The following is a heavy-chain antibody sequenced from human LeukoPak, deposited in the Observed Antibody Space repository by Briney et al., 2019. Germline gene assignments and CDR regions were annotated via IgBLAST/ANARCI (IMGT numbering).Heavy chain of an antibody. CDR1: GFTFSSYA. D-gene: IGHD3-10*01. J-gene: IGHJ4*02. Sequence: GWSLTLSCAASGFTFSSYAMSWVRQAPGKGLEWVSSISGSGGNTYYAATVKGRFTISRDNSRNTLFMQMYSLRADDTAVYYCAKSKFPFDADGWHGYFDFWGQGTLVTVSS. CDR2: ISGSGGNT. CDR3: AKSKFPFDADGWHGYFDF. V-gene: IGHV3-23*01.